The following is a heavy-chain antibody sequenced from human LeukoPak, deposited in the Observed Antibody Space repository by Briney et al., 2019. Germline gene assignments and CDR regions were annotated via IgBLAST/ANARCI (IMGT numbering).Heavy chain of an antibody. CDR3: ARVKWELPRRMGYAFDI. J-gene: IGHJ3*02. CDR2: ISSGSSYI. D-gene: IGHD1-26*01. V-gene: IGHV3-21*01. CDR1: GFTFSSYS. Sequence: AGGSLRLSCAASGFTFSSYSMNWVRQAPGKGLEWVSSISSGSSYIYYADSVKGRFAISRDNAKNSLYLQMNSLRAEDTAVYYCARVKWELPRRMGYAFDIWGQGTMVTVSS.